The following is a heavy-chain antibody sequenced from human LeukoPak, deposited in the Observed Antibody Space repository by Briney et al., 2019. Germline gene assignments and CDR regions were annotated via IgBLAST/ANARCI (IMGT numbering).Heavy chain of an antibody. J-gene: IGHJ4*02. V-gene: IGHV3-23*01. CDR3: TKGTIWLPFDY. Sequence: GGSLRLSCAASGFTFSSYWMHWVRQAPGKGLEWVSAISGSGGSTYYADSVKGRFTISRDNSKNTLYLQMNSLRAEDTAVYYCTKGTIWLPFDYWGQGTLVTVSS. CDR2: ISGSGGST. CDR1: GFTFSSYW. D-gene: IGHD5-18*01.